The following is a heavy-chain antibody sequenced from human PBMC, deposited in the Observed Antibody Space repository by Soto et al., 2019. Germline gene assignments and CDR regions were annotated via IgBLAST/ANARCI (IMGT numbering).Heavy chain of an antibody. CDR1: GGNFRSEA. V-gene: IGHV1-69*13. Sequence: SSVKVSCKASGGNFRSEAISLVRQAPGHGLEWMGRMIPMFSTPHYAQKFQGRVTIIADESTTTVNMEMRGLTYEDTAVYYCARAHFSDILTADDYGMDVWGQGTSVTVSS. D-gene: IGHD3-9*01. CDR2: MIPMFSTP. J-gene: IGHJ6*02. CDR3: ARAHFSDILTADDYGMDV.